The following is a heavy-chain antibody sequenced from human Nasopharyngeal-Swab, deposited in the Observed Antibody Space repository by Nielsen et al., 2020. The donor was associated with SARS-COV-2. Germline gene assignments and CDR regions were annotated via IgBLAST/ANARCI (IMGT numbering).Heavy chain of an antibody. CDR2: IKQDGSER. Sequence: WIRQPPGKGLEWVSNIKQDGSERFYADSVKGRFTISRDNAKNSLYLQMDSLRADDTAVYYCARESVVTEMDDATDIWGQGTMVTVSS. CDR3: ARESVVTEMDDATDI. J-gene: IGHJ3*02. D-gene: IGHD2-21*02. V-gene: IGHV3-7*01.